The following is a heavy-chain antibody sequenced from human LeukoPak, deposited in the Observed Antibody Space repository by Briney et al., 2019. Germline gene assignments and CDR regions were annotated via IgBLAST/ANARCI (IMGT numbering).Heavy chain of an antibody. V-gene: IGHV1-18*01. CDR1: GYTFTSYG. CDR3: ARDHAVLAAALW. D-gene: IGHD6-13*01. CDR2: ISAYNGNT. J-gene: IGHJ4*02. Sequence: ASVKVSCKASGYTFTSYGISSVRQAPRQGLEWMGWISAYNGNTNYAQKLQGRVTMTTDTSTSTAYMELRSLRSDDTAVYYCARDHAVLAAALWWGQGTLVTVSS.